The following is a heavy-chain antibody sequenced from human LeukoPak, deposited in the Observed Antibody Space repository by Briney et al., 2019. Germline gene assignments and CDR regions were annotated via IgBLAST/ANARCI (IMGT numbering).Heavy chain of an antibody. Sequence: SETLSLTCTVSGGSISSSSYYWGWIRQPPGKGLEWIGSIYYSGSTYYNPSLKSRVTISVDTSKNQFSLKLSSVTAADTAMYYCASFYGDYYYYYYGMDVWGQGTTVTVSS. CDR3: ASFYGDYYYYYYGMDV. V-gene: IGHV4-39*01. CDR2: IYYSGST. J-gene: IGHJ6*02. CDR1: GGSISSSSYY. D-gene: IGHD4-17*01.